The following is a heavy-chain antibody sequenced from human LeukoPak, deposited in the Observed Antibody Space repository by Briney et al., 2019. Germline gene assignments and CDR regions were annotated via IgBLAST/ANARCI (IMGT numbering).Heavy chain of an antibody. D-gene: IGHD2-15*01. CDR2: IYSGGST. CDR3: ARSLVGVVVVAALYFDY. Sequence: GGSLRLSCAASEFSVGSNYMTWVRQAPGKGLEWVSLIYSGGSTYYADSVKGRFTISRDNSKNTLYLQMNSLRAEDTAVYYCARSLVGVVVVAALYFDYWGQGTLVTVSS. V-gene: IGHV3-66*01. CDR1: EFSVGSNY. J-gene: IGHJ4*02.